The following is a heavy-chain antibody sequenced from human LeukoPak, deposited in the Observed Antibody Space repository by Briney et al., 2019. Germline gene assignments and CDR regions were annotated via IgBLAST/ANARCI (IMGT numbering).Heavy chain of an antibody. D-gene: IGHD2-2*01. Sequence: SETLSLTCTVSGGSLSNNYWSWIRQPPGKGLEWIGYIYYDGSSNSNPSLKSRVTMSVDTSNNQFPLKLNSVTAADTAVYYCARYYCSSTTCYYFDFWGQGTLVTVSS. V-gene: IGHV4-59*01. J-gene: IGHJ4*02. CDR2: IYYDGSS. CDR3: ARYYCSSTTCYYFDF. CDR1: GGSLSNNY.